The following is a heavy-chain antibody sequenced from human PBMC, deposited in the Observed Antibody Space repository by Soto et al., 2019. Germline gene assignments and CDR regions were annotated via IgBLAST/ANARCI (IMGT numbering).Heavy chain of an antibody. J-gene: IGHJ6*02. CDR2: IIPIFGTA. V-gene: IGHV1-69*13. CDR3: ARSSIAARHRYYYGMDV. D-gene: IGHD6-6*01. CDR1: GGTISSHA. Sequence: GARVKGSRKTSGGTISSHAIRRGRQGPGQRLEWMGGIIPIFGTANYAQKFQGRVTITADESTSTAYMELSSMISDDTAVYYCARSSIAARHRYYYGMDVWGQGTTVTVSS.